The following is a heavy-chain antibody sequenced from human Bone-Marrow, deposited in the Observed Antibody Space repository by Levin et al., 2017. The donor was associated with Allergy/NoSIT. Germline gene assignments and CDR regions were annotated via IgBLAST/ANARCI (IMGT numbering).Heavy chain of an antibody. CDR2: IWHDGSNE. CDR1: GFIFSNFA. D-gene: IGHD3-9*01. Sequence: GEFLKISCEASGFIFSNFAMHWVRQAPGKGLEWVAVIWHDGSNEYYLDSVKGRFIISRDNSKNKVYLQMNRLRAEDTGVYYCARDWALTGIDEPTILKDHWGQGTLVTVSS. V-gene: IGHV3-33*01. J-gene: IGHJ4*02. CDR3: ARDWALTGIDEPTILKDH.